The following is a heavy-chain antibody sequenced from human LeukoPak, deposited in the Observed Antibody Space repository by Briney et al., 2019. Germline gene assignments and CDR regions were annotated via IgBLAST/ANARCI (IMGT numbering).Heavy chain of an antibody. V-gene: IGHV3-23*01. D-gene: IGHD6-13*01. Sequence: GGTLRLSCAASGFTFSSYGMSWVRQAPGKGLEWVSAISGSGGSTYYADSVKGRFTISRDNSKNTLYLQMNSLRAEDTAVYYCAKSPSSWSTYNDYWGQGTLVTVSS. J-gene: IGHJ4*02. CDR1: GFTFSSYG. CDR2: ISGSGGST. CDR3: AKSPSSWSTYNDY.